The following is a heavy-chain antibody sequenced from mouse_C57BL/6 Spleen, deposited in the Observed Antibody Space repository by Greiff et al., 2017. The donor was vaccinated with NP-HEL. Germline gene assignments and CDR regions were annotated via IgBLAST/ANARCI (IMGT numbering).Heavy chain of an antibody. Sequence: DVMLVESGGGLVQPKGSLKLSCAASGFSFTTYAMNWVRQAPGKGLEWVARIRSESNNYATYYADSVQDRVTISREDTESMIDMRMNNLKTEDTAMYYCVRSGRGDYFENGSQGTTLTVSS. CDR3: VRSGRGDYFEN. J-gene: IGHJ2*01. CDR1: GFSFTTYA. V-gene: IGHV10-1*01. CDR2: IRSESNNYAT. D-gene: IGHD4-1*01.